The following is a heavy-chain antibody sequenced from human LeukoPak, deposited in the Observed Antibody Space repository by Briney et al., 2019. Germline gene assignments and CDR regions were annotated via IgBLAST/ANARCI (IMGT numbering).Heavy chain of an antibody. CDR1: NGSISSYY. V-gene: IGHV4-59*01. Sequence: SETLSLTCTVSNGSISSYYWTWIRQPPGKGLEWIGYIYFGGGTKYNSSLQSRVIISVDTSKNQFSLKLSSVTAADTAVYYCARGSSSQVNPFDYWGQGTLVTVSS. CDR3: ARGSSSQVNPFDY. J-gene: IGHJ4*02. CDR2: IYFGGGT. D-gene: IGHD6-13*01.